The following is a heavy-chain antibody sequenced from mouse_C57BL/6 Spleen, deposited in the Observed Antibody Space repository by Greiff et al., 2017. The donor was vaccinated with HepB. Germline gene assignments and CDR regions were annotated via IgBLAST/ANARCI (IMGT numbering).Heavy chain of an antibody. CDR1: GYTFTNYW. J-gene: IGHJ4*01. CDR2: IYPGGGYT. Sequence: QVQLQQSGAELVRPGTSVKMSCKASGYTFTNYWIGWAKQRPGHGLEWIGDIYPGGGYTNYNEKFKGKAKLTADKSSSTAYMQFSSLTSEDSAIYYCARSESYYAMDYWGQGTPVTVSS. CDR3: ARSESYYAMDY. V-gene: IGHV1-63*01.